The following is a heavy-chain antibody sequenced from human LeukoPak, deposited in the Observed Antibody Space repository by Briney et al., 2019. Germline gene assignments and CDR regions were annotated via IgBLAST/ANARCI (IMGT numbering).Heavy chain of an antibody. CDR2: IIPILGIA. CDR1: GGTFSSYA. Sequence: ASVKVSCKASGGTFSSYAISWVRQAPGQGLEWMGRIIPILGIANYAQKFQGRVTITADKSTSTAYMELSSLRSEDTAVYYCAREGSEFFGGVYPNSKGGEVGAKGTTVTFP. V-gene: IGHV1-69*04. J-gene: IGHJ6*03. D-gene: IGHD3-16*01. CDR3: AREGSEFFGGVYPNSKGGEV.